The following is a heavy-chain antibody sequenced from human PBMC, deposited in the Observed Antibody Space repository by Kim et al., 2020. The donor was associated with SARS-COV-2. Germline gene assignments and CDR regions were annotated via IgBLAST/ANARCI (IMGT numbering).Heavy chain of an antibody. V-gene: IGHV5-51*01. J-gene: IGHJ4*02. Sequence: FQGQVTISADKSISTAYLQWSSLKASDTAMYYCARLGRRGITMIVGDFDYWGQGTLVTVSS. D-gene: IGHD3-22*01. CDR3: ARLGRRGITMIVGDFDY.